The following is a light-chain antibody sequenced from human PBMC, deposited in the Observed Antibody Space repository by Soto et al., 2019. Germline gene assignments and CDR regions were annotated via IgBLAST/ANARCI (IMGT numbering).Light chain of an antibody. CDR1: QSISNY. CDR3: QQYGSSPTT. CDR2: GAS. V-gene: IGKV3-20*01. Sequence: EIVLTQSPGTLSLSPGERATLSCRASQSISNYLAWYQQKPGQAPRLLIYGASSRATGIPDRFSGSGSGTDFTLTISRLEPEDFAVYHCQQYGSSPTTFGQGTKVDIK. J-gene: IGKJ1*01.